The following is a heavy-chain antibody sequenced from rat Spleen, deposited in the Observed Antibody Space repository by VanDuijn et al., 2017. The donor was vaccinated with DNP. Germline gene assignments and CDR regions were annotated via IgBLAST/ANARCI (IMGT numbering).Heavy chain of an antibody. CDR3: TELPSYYEAWFAY. CDR1: GFTFNNDW. Sequence: EVQLVESGGDPVQPGRSLTLSCVVSGFTFNNDWMTWVRQVPGKGLEWVASITTGGDITYYPDSVKGRFTVSRDHAKNTLYLRLNSLRSEDTATYYCTELPSYYEAWFAYWGHGALVTVSS. J-gene: IGHJ3*01. D-gene: IGHD1-1*01. V-gene: IGHV5-31*01. CDR2: ITTGGDIT.